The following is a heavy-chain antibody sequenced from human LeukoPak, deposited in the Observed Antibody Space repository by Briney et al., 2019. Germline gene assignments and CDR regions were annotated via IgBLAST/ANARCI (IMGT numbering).Heavy chain of an antibody. CDR3: ASLLGYCSGNRCPSSANYYYYMDV. CDR2: ISSSSTI. Sequence: GGSLRLSCAASGFTFSSYSMNWVRQAPGKGLEWVSYISSSSTIYYADSVKGRFTISRDNAKNSLYLQMNSLRAEDTAVYYCASLLGYCSGNRCPSSANYYYYMDVWGKGTTVTVSS. V-gene: IGHV3-48*01. J-gene: IGHJ6*03. D-gene: IGHD2-15*01. CDR1: GFTFSSYS.